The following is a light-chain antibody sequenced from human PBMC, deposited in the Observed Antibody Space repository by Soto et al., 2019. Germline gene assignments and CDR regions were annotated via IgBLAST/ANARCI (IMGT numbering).Light chain of an antibody. Sequence: SALTQPPSASGTPGQRVTISCSGSSSNIGSNYVYWYQQLPGTAPKLLIYRNNQRPSGVPDRFSGSKSGTSASLAISGLRSEDEADYYCAAWDDSLSVVFGTGTKVTVL. J-gene: IGLJ1*01. CDR3: AAWDDSLSVV. CDR2: RNN. CDR1: SSNIGSNY. V-gene: IGLV1-47*01.